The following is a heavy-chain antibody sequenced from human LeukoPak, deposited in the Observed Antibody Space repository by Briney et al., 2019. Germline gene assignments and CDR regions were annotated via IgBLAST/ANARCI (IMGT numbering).Heavy chain of an antibody. J-gene: IGHJ6*03. D-gene: IGHD1-1*01. CDR2: INHSGST. V-gene: IGHV4-34*01. Sequence: PSETLSLTCAVYGGSFSGYYWSWIRQPPGKGLEWIGEINHSGSTNYNPSLKSRVTISVDTSKNQFSLKLGSVTAADTAVYYCARTLWNYYYMDVWGKGTTVTVSS. CDR3: ARTLWNYYYMDV. CDR1: GGSFSGYY.